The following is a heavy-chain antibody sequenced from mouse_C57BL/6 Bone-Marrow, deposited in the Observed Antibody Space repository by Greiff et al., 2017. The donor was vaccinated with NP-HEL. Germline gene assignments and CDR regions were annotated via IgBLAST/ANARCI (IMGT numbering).Heavy chain of an antibody. V-gene: IGHV1-63*01. CDR3: ARTGGFDY. J-gene: IGHJ2*01. CDR2: IYPGGGYT. Sequence: VQLQQSGAELVRPGTSVKMSCKASGYTFTNYWIGWAKQRPGHGLEWIGDIYPGGGYTNYNEKFKGKAKLTADKSSSTAYMEFSSLTSEDSSICYCARTGGFDYWGQGTTLTVSS. CDR1: GYTFTNYW.